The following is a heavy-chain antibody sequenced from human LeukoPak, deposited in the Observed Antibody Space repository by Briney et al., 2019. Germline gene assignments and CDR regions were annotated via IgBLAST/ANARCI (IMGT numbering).Heavy chain of an antibody. CDR3: ARQRRGGSYYENYFDY. D-gene: IGHD1-26*01. CDR2: IYPGDSDT. Sequence: GESLKISCKGSGYSFTSYWIGWVRQMPGKGLEWMGIIYPGDSDTRYSPSFQGQVTISADKSISTAYLQWSSLKASDTAMYYCARQRRGGSYYENYFDYWGQGTLVTVSS. CDR1: GYSFTSYW. V-gene: IGHV5-51*01. J-gene: IGHJ4*02.